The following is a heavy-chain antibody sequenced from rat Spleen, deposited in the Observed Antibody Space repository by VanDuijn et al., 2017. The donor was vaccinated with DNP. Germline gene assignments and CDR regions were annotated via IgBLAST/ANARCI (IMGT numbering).Heavy chain of an antibody. CDR1: GFTFSDYN. V-gene: IGHV5-22*01. CDR3: ARWNSGHFDY. J-gene: IGHJ2*01. Sequence: EVQLVESGGGLVQSGRSLKLSCVASGFTFSDYNMAWVRQAPKRGLEWVAYIRYDGGYTKYGDSVKGRFTISRDNAKNTLYLQMNSLRSEDMATYYCARWNSGHFDYWGQGVMVSVSS. D-gene: IGHD4-3*01. CDR2: IRYDGGYT.